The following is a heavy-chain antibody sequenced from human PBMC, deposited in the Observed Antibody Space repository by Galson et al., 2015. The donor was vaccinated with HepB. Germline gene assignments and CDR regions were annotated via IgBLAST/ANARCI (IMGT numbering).Heavy chain of an antibody. CDR3: ANTRRGWSTYSRRYYYYYMDV. V-gene: IGHV1-24*01. CDR1: GYTLTELS. J-gene: IGHJ6*03. Sequence: SVKVSCKVSGYTLTELSMHWVRQATGKGLEWMGGFEVESGKTIYAQKFQGRVTMTEDTSTDTAYMELSSLRSEDTAVYYCANTRRGWSTYSRRYYYYYMDVWGKGTTVTVSS. D-gene: IGHD3-3*01. CDR2: FEVESGKT.